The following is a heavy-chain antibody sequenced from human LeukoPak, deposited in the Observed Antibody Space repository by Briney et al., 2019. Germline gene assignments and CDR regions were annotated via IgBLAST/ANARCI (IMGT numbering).Heavy chain of an antibody. J-gene: IGHJ4*02. D-gene: IGHD6-13*01. CDR1: GFTFSSYG. CDR3: ARSKGARHSSSWYTPFDY. V-gene: IGHV3-30*02. Sequence: GGSLRLSCAASGFTFSSYGMHWVRQAPGKGLEWVAFIRYDGSNKYYADSVKGRFTISRDNSKNTLYLQMNSLRAEDTAVYYCARSKGARHSSSWYTPFDYWGQGTLVTVSS. CDR2: IRYDGSNK.